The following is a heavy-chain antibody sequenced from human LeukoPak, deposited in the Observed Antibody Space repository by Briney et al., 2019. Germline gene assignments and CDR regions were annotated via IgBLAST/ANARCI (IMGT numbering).Heavy chain of an antibody. CDR1: GFTFSSYS. CDR2: ISSSSSYI. D-gene: IGHD4-4*01. V-gene: IGHV3-21*04. J-gene: IGHJ6*02. Sequence: GGSLRLSCAASGFTFSSYSMNWVRQAPGKGLEWVSSISSSSSYIYYADSVKGRFTISRDNAKNSLYLQMNSLRAEDTAVYYCARDFTTPSYYYYGMDVWGQGTTVTVSS. CDR3: ARDFTTPSYYYYGMDV.